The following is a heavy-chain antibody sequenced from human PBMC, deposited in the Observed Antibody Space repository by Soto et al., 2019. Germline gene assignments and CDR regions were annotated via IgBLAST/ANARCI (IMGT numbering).Heavy chain of an antibody. V-gene: IGHV4-59*01. J-gene: IGHJ4*02. Sequence: QVQLQESAPGLVKPSETLSLTCTVSGGSISTYYWSWIRQPPGKGLEWIGYISYSGSTSYSPSLTSPVAISVDPSKNQFSLKLSSVTAADPAVYYCARGETKMDYWVQGTLVTVSS. CDR2: ISYSGST. D-gene: IGHD1-26*01. CDR1: GGSISTYY. CDR3: ARGETKMDY.